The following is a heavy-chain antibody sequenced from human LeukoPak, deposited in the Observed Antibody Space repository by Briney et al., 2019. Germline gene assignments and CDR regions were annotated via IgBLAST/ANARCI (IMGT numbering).Heavy chain of an antibody. V-gene: IGHV3-21*01. J-gene: IGHJ5*01. CDR3: ARVWVNWFDS. CDR1: GFTFSSYS. D-gene: IGHD7-27*01. CDR2: ISSSSSYI. Sequence: GGSLRLSCAASGFTFSSYSMNWVRQAPGKGPEWVSSISSSSSYIYYADSVKGRFTISRDNAKNSLYLQMNSLRAEDTAVYYCARVWVNWFDSWGQGTLVTVSS.